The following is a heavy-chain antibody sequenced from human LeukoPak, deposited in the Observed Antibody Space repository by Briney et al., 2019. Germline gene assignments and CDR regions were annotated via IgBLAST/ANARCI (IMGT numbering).Heavy chain of an antibody. J-gene: IGHJ6*02. V-gene: IGHV1-18*01. D-gene: IGHD4-23*01. Sequence: GASVKVSCKASGYTFTSYGISWVRQAPGQGREWMGWISAYNGNTNYAQKLQGRVTMTTDTSTSTAYMELRSLRSDDTAVYYCARVRWGYYYYGMDVWGQGTTVTVSS. CDR2: ISAYNGNT. CDR3: ARVRWGYYYYGMDV. CDR1: GYTFTSYG.